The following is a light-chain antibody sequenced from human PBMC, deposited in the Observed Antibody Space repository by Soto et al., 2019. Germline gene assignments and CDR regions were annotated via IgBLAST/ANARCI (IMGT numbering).Light chain of an antibody. CDR2: GAS. Sequence: EIVLTQSPGTLSLSPGERATLSCSASQTITPTFLAWYQQKPGQAPRLLIYGASSRATDIPDRFSGSGSGTDFTLTISKLEPEDFAVYYCQQFGVSPTFGGGTKVEIK. V-gene: IGKV3-20*01. J-gene: IGKJ4*01. CDR1: QTITPTF. CDR3: QQFGVSPT.